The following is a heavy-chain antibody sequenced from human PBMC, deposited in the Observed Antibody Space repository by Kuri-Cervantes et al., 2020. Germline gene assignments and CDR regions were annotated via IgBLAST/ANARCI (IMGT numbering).Heavy chain of an antibody. D-gene: IGHD3-22*01. Sequence: GESLKISCAASGFTFDDYGMSWVRQAPGKGLEWVSSISSSSSYIYYADSVKGRFTISRDNAKNSLYLQMNSLRAEDTAVYYCARFYYYDSSGYPSGAFDIWGQGTMVTVSS. CDR2: ISSSSSYI. CDR3: ARFYYYDSSGYPSGAFDI. V-gene: IGHV3-21*03. J-gene: IGHJ3*02. CDR1: GFTFDDYG.